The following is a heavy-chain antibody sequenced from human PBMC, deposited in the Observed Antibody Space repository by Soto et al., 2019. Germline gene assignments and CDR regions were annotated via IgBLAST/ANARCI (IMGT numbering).Heavy chain of an antibody. CDR1: GYTFTSYG. J-gene: IGHJ6*02. Sequence: VASVNVSCKASGYTFTSYGISWVRQAPGQGLEWMGWISAYNGNTNYAQKLQGRVTMTTDTSTSTAYMELRSLRSDDTAVYYCARGKKRFLEWLPRNYYYGMDVWGQGTTVTVSS. CDR3: ARGKKRFLEWLPRNYYYGMDV. V-gene: IGHV1-18*01. CDR2: ISAYNGNT. D-gene: IGHD3-3*01.